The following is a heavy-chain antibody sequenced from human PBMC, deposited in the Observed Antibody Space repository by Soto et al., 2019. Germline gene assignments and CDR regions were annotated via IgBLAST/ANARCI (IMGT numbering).Heavy chain of an antibody. V-gene: IGHV3-9*01. D-gene: IGHD2-21*01. CDR1: GFRFDEYA. Sequence: QLVESGGGLVQPGRSLRLSCVASGFRFDEYAIHWVRQAPGKGLEWVSGISWDSGSINYAGSVRGRFTVSRDNAKNSLYLHMTSLRSEHTAFYYCAKIVTRHSLVPVFDQWGQGALVSVSS. J-gene: IGHJ4*02. CDR3: AKIVTRHSLVPVFDQ. CDR2: ISWDSGSI.